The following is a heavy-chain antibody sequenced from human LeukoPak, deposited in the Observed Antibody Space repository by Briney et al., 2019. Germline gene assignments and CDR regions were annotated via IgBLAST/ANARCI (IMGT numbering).Heavy chain of an antibody. CDR1: GGSFSGYY. D-gene: IGHD5-18*01. J-gene: IGHJ6*04. CDR2: INHSGST. CDR3: ARLPPGGYSYGYPYYYYGMDV. Sequence: SETLSLTCAVYGGSFSGYYWSWIRQPPGKGLEWVGEINHSGSTNYNPSLKSRVTISVDTSKNQFSLKLSSVSAADTAVYYCARLPPGGYSYGYPYYYYGMDVWGKGTTVTVSS. V-gene: IGHV4-34*01.